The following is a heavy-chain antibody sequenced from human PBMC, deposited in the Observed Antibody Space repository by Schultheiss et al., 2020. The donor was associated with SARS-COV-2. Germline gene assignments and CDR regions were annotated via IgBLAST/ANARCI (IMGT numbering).Heavy chain of an antibody. D-gene: IGHD1-1*01. Sequence: SETLSLTCTVSGGSTNNGDYYWHWIRQHPGKGPEWIGYIFYGGSTGYNPSFKSRVTISVDKSKNQFSLMLSSVTAADTAVYYCARRRDWNDVFDYWGQGTLVTVSS. CDR2: IFYGGST. CDR3: ARRRDWNDVFDY. V-gene: IGHV4-61*05. J-gene: IGHJ4*02. CDR1: GGSTNNGDYY.